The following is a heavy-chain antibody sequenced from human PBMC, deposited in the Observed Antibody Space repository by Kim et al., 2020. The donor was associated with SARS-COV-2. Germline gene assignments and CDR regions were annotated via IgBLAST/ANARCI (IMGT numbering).Heavy chain of an antibody. J-gene: IGHJ3*02. CDR3: ARGWFGESVGAFDI. D-gene: IGHD3-10*01. Sequence: SETLSLTCTVSGYSISSGYYWGWIRQPPGKGLEWIGSIYHSGSTYYNPSLKSRVTISVDTSKNQFSLKLSSVTAADTAVYYCARGWFGESVGAFDIWGQG. CDR1: GYSISSGYY. V-gene: IGHV4-38-2*02. CDR2: IYHSGST.